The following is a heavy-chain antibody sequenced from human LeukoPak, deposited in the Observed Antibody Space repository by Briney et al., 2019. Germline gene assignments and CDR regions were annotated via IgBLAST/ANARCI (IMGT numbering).Heavy chain of an antibody. J-gene: IGHJ4*02. D-gene: IGHD1-1*01. CDR3: ARRYLRPSPFDY. CDR1: GGSISSYY. CDR2: IYYSGST. V-gene: IGHV4-59*08. Sequence: PSETLSLTCTVSGGSISSYYWSWIRQPPGKGLEWIGYIYYSGSTNYNPSLKSRVTISVDTSKDQFSLKLSSVTAADTAVYYCARRYLRPSPFDYWGQGTLVTVSS.